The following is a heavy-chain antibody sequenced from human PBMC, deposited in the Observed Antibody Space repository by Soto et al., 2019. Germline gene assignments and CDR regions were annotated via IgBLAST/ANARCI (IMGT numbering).Heavy chain of an antibody. J-gene: IGHJ4*02. V-gene: IGHV3-23*01. CDR2: ISASGGST. Sequence: PGGSLRLSCAASGFTFSTYAMTWVRQAPGKGLGWVSAISASGGSTYYADSVKGRFTISRDNSKNTLYLQMNSLRAEDTAVYYCAKDHHATYNILTGYYWPFDYWGQGTLVTVSS. CDR3: AKDHHATYNILTGYYWPFDY. D-gene: IGHD3-9*01. CDR1: GFTFSTYA.